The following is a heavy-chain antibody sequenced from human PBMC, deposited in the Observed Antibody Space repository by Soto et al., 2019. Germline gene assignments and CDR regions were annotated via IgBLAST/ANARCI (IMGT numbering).Heavy chain of an antibody. D-gene: IGHD3-9*01. J-gene: IGHJ4*02. V-gene: IGHV3-23*01. Sequence: PGGSLRLSCAASGFTFSSYAMTWVRQAPGKGLEWVSGISGSGGSTYYADSVKGRFTISRDNSKNTLYLQMNSLRAEDTAVYHCAKVSTGYYYYFDSWGRGTLVTVSS. CDR1: GFTFSSYA. CDR3: AKVSTGYYYYFDS. CDR2: ISGSGGST.